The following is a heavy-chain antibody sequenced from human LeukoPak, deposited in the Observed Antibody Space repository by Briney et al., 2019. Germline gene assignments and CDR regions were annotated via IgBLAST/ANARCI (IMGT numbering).Heavy chain of an antibody. CDR3: ARRVGVALDY. D-gene: IGHD2-21*01. J-gene: IGHJ4*02. CDR1: GGSISSSSYY. CDR2: IYYSGST. V-gene: IGHV4-61*05. Sequence: SETLSLTCTVSGGSISSSSYYWSWIRQPPGKGLEWIGYIYYSGSTNYNPSLKSRVTISVDTSKNQFSLKLSSVTAADTAVYYCARRVGVALDYWGQGTLVTVSS.